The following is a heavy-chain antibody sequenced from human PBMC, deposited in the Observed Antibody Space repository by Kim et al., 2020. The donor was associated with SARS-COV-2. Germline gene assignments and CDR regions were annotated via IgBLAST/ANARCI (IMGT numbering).Heavy chain of an antibody. J-gene: IGHJ4*02. CDR3: ARDYWGSYEY. V-gene: IGHV1-2*02. CDR2: INPKNGDT. D-gene: IGHD3-16*01. CDR1: GYTFIEYR. Sequence: ASVKVSCKASGYTFIEYRIDWVRQAPGQGHEWMRWINPKNGDTYYGQKFQGRVTMASDTSISTVYMDLRRLTSDDTAVYYCARDYWGSYEYWGQGTLVTVSS.